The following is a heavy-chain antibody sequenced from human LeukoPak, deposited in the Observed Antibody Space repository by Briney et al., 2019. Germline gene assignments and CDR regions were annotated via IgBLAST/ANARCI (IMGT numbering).Heavy chain of an antibody. D-gene: IGHD6-13*01. J-gene: IGHJ4*02. CDR1: GFILRGHT. Sequence: GGSLRLSCGDSGFILRGHTMHWVRQAPGKGLEWVAVISYDGSKKFYADSVKGRFTISRDISKSTLYLHMNSLRAEDTALYYCAREGGNSSSWGYLDYWGQGTLVTVSS. CDR3: AREGGNSSSWGYLDY. V-gene: IGHV3-30*04. CDR2: ISYDGSKK.